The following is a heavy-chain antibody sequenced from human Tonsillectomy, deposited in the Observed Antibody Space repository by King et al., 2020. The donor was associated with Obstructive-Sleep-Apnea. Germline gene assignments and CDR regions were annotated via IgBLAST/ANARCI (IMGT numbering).Heavy chain of an antibody. CDR2: INHSGST. D-gene: IGHD2-21*02. V-gene: IGHV4-34*01. Sequence: VQLQQWGAGLLKPSETLSLTCAVYGGSFSGYYWSWIRQPPGKGLEWIGEINHSGSTNYNPSLKSRVTISVDTSKNQFSLKLSSVTAADTAVYYCAVVVTATTRNRFDPWGQGTLVTVSS. J-gene: IGHJ5*02. CDR3: AVVVTATTRNRFDP. CDR1: GGSFSGYY.